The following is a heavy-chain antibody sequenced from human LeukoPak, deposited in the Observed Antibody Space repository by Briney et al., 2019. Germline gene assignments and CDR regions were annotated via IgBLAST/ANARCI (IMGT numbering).Heavy chain of an antibody. Sequence: SETLSLTCTVSGGSISSYYWSWIRQPAGKGLEWIGRIYTSGSTNYNPSLKSRVTMSVDTSKNQFSLKLSSVTAADTAVYYCARLSYSNSWWNWFDPWGQGTLVTVSS. CDR2: IYTSGST. J-gene: IGHJ5*02. D-gene: IGHD6-13*01. V-gene: IGHV4-4*07. CDR3: ARLSYSNSWWNWFDP. CDR1: GGSISSYY.